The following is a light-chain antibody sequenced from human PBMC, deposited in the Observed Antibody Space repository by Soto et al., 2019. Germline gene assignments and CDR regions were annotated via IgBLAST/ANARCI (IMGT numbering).Light chain of an antibody. Sequence: IGLTQSPGTLSLSPGERATLSCRASQSVSSSYLAWYQQKPGQDPRLLNYGASSRATGIPDRFSGSGSGTDFTLTISRLEPEDFAVYYCQQYGSSPPNTFGQGTKLEIK. J-gene: IGKJ2*01. V-gene: IGKV3-20*01. CDR1: QSVSSSY. CDR3: QQYGSSPPNT. CDR2: GAS.